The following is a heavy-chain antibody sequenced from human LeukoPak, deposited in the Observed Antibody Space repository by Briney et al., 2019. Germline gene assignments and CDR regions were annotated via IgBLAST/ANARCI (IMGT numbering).Heavy chain of an antibody. J-gene: IGHJ4*02. D-gene: IGHD3-3*01. CDR3: VGDFGD. V-gene: IGHV3-21*04. Sequence: GGSLRLSCAASGFTFSNCEMIWVRQAPGKGLEWVSSISSSSAYIYYADSVKGRFTISRDNAKNSVYLQMNSLRAEDTAVYYCVGDFGDWGQGTLVTVSS. CDR1: GFTFSNCE. CDR2: ISSSSAYI.